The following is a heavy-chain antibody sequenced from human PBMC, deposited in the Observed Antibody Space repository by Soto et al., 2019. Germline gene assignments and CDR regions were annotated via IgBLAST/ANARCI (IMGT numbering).Heavy chain of an antibody. CDR2: ISAYNGNT. J-gene: IGHJ6*02. CDR1: GYTFTSYG. D-gene: IGHD3-22*01. CDR3: VRRYTLAWGPERLVVKDYYYGMDV. Sequence: QVPLVQSGAEVKKPGASVKVSCKASGYTFTSYGISWVRQAPGQGLEWMGWISAYNGNTNYAQKLQGRVTMTTDASTSTAYMELRSMRSDATAVYYCVRRYTLAWGPERLVVKDYYYGMDVWGQGTTVTVSS. V-gene: IGHV1-18*01.